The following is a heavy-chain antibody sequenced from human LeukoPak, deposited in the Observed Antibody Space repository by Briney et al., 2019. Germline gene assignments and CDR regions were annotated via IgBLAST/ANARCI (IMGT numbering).Heavy chain of an antibody. CDR2: IKQDGSEK. CDR1: GFTLSSYW. CDR3: ARVSPYYDFWSGYYCDY. V-gene: IGHV3-7*01. D-gene: IGHD3-3*01. J-gene: IGHJ4*02. Sequence: GGSLRLSCAASGFTLSSYWMSWVRQAPGKGLEWVANIKQDGSEKYYVDSVKGRFTISRDNAKNSLYLQMNSLRAEDTAVYYCARVSPYYDFWSGYYCDYWGQGTLVTVSS.